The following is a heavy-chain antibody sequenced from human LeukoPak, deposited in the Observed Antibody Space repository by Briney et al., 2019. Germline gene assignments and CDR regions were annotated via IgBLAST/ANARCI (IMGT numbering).Heavy chain of an antibody. J-gene: IGHJ4*02. V-gene: IGHV1-24*01. Sequence: GASVKVSCKVSGYTLTELSMHWVRQAPGKGLEWMGGFDPEDGETIYAQKFQGRVTMTTDTSTSTAYMELRSLRSDDTAVYYCARVRGATVFDYWGQGTLVTVSS. D-gene: IGHD1-26*01. CDR1: GYTLTELS. CDR3: ARVRGATVFDY. CDR2: FDPEDGET.